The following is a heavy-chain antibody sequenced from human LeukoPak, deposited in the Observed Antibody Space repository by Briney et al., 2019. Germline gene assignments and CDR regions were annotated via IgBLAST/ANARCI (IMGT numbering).Heavy chain of an antibody. CDR3: ANSSPGGWYPLYYFDY. CDR1: GFTFSSYA. V-gene: IGHV3-23*01. Sequence: GGSQRLSCAASGFTFSSYAMSWVRQAPGKGLEWVSAISGSGGSTYYADSVKGRFTISRDNSKNTLYLQMNSLRAEDTAVYYCANSSPGGWYPLYYFDYWGQGTLVTVSS. CDR2: ISGSGGST. J-gene: IGHJ4*02. D-gene: IGHD6-19*01.